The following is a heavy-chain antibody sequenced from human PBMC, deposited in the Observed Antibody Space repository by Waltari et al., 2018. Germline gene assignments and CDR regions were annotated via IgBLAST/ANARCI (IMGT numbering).Heavy chain of an antibody. J-gene: IGHJ4*02. Sequence: EVQLVESGGDLVKPGGSLRLSCGATGFSFSSYSMNWVRKAQGKGLEWVSSISSSTTYIHYADSVKGRFTISRDNAKNSLYLQMNSLRVEDTAVYYCVSGGWGFYFDYWGQGTVVTVSS. V-gene: IGHV3-21*01. D-gene: IGHD7-27*01. CDR1: GFSFSSYS. CDR2: ISSSTTYI. CDR3: VSGGWGFYFDY.